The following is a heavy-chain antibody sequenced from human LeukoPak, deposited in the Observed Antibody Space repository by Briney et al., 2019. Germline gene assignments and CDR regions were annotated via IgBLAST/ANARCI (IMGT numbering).Heavy chain of an antibody. D-gene: IGHD3-22*01. V-gene: IGHV5-51*01. CDR2: IYPGDSDT. CDR3: ARPNITSYYDSRGYDAFDV. Sequence: GESLKISCKGSGYRFSTYWIAWVRQMPGKGLEWMGIIYPGDSDTRYSPSFQGQVTISADKSVNTAYLQWSSLKATDTAMYYCARPNITSYYDSRGYDAFDVWGQGTMVTVYS. CDR1: GYRFSTYW. J-gene: IGHJ3*01.